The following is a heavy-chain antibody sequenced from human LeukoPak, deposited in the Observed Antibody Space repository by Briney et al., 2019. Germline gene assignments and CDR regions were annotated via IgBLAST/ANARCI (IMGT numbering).Heavy chain of an antibody. D-gene: IGHD5-12*01. J-gene: IGHJ6*02. V-gene: IGHV3-48*03. Sequence: GGSLRLSCAASGFTLSSYEMNWVRLAPGKGLEWISYISRTGNSIYYADSVKGRFTISRDSAKDSLYLQMNSLRAEDTAVYYCARHLVATSYYYYYGMDVWGQGTTVTVSS. CDR3: ARHLVATSYYYYYGMDV. CDR2: ISRTGNSI. CDR1: GFTLSSYE.